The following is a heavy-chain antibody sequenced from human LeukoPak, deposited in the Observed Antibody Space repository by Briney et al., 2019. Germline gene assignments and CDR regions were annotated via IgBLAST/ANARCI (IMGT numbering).Heavy chain of an antibody. J-gene: IGHJ4*02. CDR3: ATATYYYDSSGYRLNHYFDY. CDR1: GVTLTNYA. Sequence: GASVKVSCKASGVTLTNYAMNWVRQAPGQGLEWMGAIIPIHGTTNYAQKFQGRVTMTEDTSTDTAYMELSSLRSEDTAVYYCATATYYYDSSGYRLNHYFDYWGQGTLVTVSS. D-gene: IGHD3-22*01. V-gene: IGHV1-69*10. CDR2: IIPIHGTT.